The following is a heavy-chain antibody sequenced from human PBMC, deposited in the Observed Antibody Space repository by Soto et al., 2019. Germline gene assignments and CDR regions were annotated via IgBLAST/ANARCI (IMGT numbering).Heavy chain of an antibody. CDR3: AKDLQYSSSWWYNWFDP. D-gene: IGHD6-13*01. J-gene: IGHJ5*02. CDR2: ISYDGSNK. V-gene: IGHV3-30*18. Sequence: GGSLRLSCAASGFTFSSYGMHWVRQAPGKGLEWVAVISYDGSNKYYADSVKGRFTISRDNSKNTLYLQMNSLRAEDTAVYYCAKDLQYSSSWWYNWFDPWGQGTLVTVSS. CDR1: GFTFSSYG.